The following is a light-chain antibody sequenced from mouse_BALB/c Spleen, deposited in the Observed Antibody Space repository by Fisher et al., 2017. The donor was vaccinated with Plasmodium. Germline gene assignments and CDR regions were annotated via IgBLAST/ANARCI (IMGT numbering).Light chain of an antibody. Sequence: DIVMTQSPATLSVTPGDRVSLSCRASQSINNYLHWYQQKSHESPRLLINYTSQSISGIPSRFSGSGSGTDFTLSINSVEIEDFGMYFCQQSNSWPYTFGGGTKLEIK. CDR3: QQSNSWPYT. CDR2: YTS. CDR1: QSINNY. V-gene: IGKV5-45*01. J-gene: IGKJ2*01.